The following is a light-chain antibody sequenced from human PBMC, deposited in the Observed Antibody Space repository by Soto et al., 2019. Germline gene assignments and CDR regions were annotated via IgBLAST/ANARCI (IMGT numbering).Light chain of an antibody. CDR2: KTS. V-gene: IGKV1-5*03. CDR3: HQYNSYWT. CDR1: QSICSW. Sequence: DTQMTQSPSTLSASVGDRVTITCRASQSICSWLAWYQQKPGKAPKLLIYKTSILENGVPSRFSGSGSGTEFTLSISSLQPDDFATYYCHQYNSYWTFGQGTKVDIK. J-gene: IGKJ1*01.